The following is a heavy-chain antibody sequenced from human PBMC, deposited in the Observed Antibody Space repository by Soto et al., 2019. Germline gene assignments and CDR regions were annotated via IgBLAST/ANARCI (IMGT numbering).Heavy chain of an antibody. CDR2: MNPNTGNS. J-gene: IGHJ4*02. V-gene: IGHV1-8*01. CDR3: ARRAETNGWNGFGADKYYFDF. Sequence: QVQLVQSGAEVRKPGASVKVSCEASGYTFTSYDIYWVRQATGQGLEWMGWMNPNTGNSAYAQNFQGRVTVTSDTSINTVHMELSSLRSEDTAVYYCARRAETNGWNGFGADKYYFDFWGQGTLVTVSS. D-gene: IGHD1-1*01. CDR1: GYTFTSYD.